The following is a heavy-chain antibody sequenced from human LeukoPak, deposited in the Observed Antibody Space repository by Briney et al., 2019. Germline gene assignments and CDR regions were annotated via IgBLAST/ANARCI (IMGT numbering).Heavy chain of an antibody. CDR3: ASRGGVNWNYGGFDY. CDR2: IIPILGIA. V-gene: IGHV1-69*04. CDR1: GGTFSGYA. Sequence: SVKVSCKASGGTFSGYAISWVRQAPGQGLGWMGRIIPILGIANYAQKFQGRVTITADKSTSTAYMELSSLRSEDTAVYYCASRGGVNWNYGGFDYWGQGTLVTVSS. D-gene: IGHD1-7*01. J-gene: IGHJ4*02.